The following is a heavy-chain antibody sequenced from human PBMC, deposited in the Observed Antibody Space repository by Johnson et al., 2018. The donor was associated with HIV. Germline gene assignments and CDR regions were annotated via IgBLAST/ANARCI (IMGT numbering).Heavy chain of an antibody. D-gene: IGHD3-22*01. J-gene: IGHJ3*01. CDR3: ARGSRYTYDNDDAYLLHAFDF. CDR1: AFTVSSNY. CDR2: IRYDVTKK. Sequence: VQLVESGGGLVQPGGSLRLSCVATAFTVSSNYMSWVRQAPGKGLEWVAFIRYDVTKKYYADSVKGRFTISRDNFKNRLYLQMNSLRVEDTAVYYCARGSRYTYDNDDAYLLHAFDFWGQGTMVTVSS. V-gene: IGHV3-30*02.